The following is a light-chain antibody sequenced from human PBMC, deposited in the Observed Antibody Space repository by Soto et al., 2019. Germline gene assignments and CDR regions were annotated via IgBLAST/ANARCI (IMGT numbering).Light chain of an antibody. J-gene: IGKJ1*01. CDR2: RAS. CDR1: QANNLY. CDR3: QQSPSPPRT. V-gene: IGKV1-39*01. Sequence: DIQMTQSRSSLSASLGDRVTMTXRASQANNLYLNGYQQKPGKAPXLXXNRASTLQSGVPLRFSGSGSGTDFTLTISSLRPEDLAPYYCQQSPSPPRTFGQGTKVDI.